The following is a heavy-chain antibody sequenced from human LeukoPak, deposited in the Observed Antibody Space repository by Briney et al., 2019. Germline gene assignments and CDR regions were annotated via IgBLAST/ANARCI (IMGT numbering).Heavy chain of an antibody. J-gene: IGHJ5*02. CDR1: GYSFTSYW. CDR3: ARGSEGYCSSTSCSLGGWFDP. V-gene: IGHV5-51*01. Sequence: GESLKISCKGSGYSFTSYWIGWVRQMPGKGLEWMGIIYHGDSDTRYSPSFQGQVTISADKSISTAYLQWSSLKASDTAMYYCARGSEGYCSSTSCSLGGWFDPWGQGTLVTVSS. D-gene: IGHD2-2*01. CDR2: IYHGDSDT.